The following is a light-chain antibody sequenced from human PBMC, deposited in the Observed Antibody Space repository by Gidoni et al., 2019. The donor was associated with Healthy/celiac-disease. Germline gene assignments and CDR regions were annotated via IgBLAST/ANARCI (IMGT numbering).Light chain of an antibody. CDR1: QSVLYSSNNKNY. Sequence: DIVMTQSPDSLAVSLGERATINCQSSQSVLYSSNNKNYLAWYQQQPGQPPKLLIYWASTRESGVPDRFSVSGSGTDFTLTISSLQAEDVAVYYCQQYYSTPQLTFGGGTKVEIK. V-gene: IGKV4-1*01. CDR2: WAS. CDR3: QQYYSTPQLT. J-gene: IGKJ4*01.